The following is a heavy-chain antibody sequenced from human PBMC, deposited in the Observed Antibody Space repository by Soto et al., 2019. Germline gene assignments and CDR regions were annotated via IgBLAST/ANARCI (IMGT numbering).Heavy chain of an antibody. CDR3: ARDPIAARPPGLAPYYYYGMDV. Sequence: QVQLVQSGAEVKKPGASVKVSCKASGYTFTSYAMHWVRQAPGQRLEWMGWINAGNGNTKYSQKLQGRVTITRDTSESTAYMELRSLRSEDTAVYYCARDPIAARPPGLAPYYYYGMDVWGQGTTVTVSS. CDR1: GYTFTSYA. V-gene: IGHV1-3*01. D-gene: IGHD6-6*01. J-gene: IGHJ6*02. CDR2: INAGNGNT.